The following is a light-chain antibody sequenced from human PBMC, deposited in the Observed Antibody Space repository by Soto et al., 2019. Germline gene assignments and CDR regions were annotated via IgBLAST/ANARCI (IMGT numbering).Light chain of an antibody. Sequence: EIVLTQSPGTLSLSPGERATLSCRASQSLSSSYLVWYQQKPGQAPRLLIYGASSRATGIPDRFSGSGSGTDFTLTISRLESDDFAVYYCQHYGNTPPSVTFGPGTKVDIK. CDR2: GAS. CDR3: QHYGNTPPSVT. J-gene: IGKJ3*01. CDR1: QSLSSSY. V-gene: IGKV3-20*01.